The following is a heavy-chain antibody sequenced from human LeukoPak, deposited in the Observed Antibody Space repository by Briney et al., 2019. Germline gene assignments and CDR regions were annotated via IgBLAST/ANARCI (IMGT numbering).Heavy chain of an antibody. CDR3: ASLPMIVVPRGDY. CDR1: GFTFSSYA. J-gene: IGHJ4*02. V-gene: IGHV3-30-3*01. Sequence: GGSLRLSCAASGFTFSSYAMHWVRQAPGKGLEWVAVISYDGSNKYYADSVKGRFTISRDNSKNTLHLQMNSLRAEDTAVYYCASLPMIVVPRGDYWGQGTLVTVSS. D-gene: IGHD3-22*01. CDR2: ISYDGSNK.